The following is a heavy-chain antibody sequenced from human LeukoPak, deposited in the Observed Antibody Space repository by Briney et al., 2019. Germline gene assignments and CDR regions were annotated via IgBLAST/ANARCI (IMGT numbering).Heavy chain of an antibody. J-gene: IGHJ4*02. V-gene: IGHV3-33*01. D-gene: IGHD1-26*01. CDR3: ARDLGTGGSSYGYFGY. Sequence: GRSLRLSCAASGFTFSNYGMHWVRQAPDKGLEWVSVIWYDGINKYYADSVKGRFTISRDNSKNTLYLKLNSLRAEDTAVSYCARDLGTGGSSYGYFGYWGQGSLVTVSS. CDR1: GFTFSNYG. CDR2: IWYDGINK.